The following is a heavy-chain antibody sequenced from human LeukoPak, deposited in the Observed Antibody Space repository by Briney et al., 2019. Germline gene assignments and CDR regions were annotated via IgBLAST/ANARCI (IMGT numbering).Heavy chain of an antibody. Sequence: SETLSLTCTVSGGSISSGDYYWSWIRQPPGKGLEWIGHIYYSGSTYYNPSLKSRVTISVDTSKNQFSLKLSSVTAADTAVYFCARYQLVRENYGMDVWGQGTTVTVSS. V-gene: IGHV4-30-4*01. J-gene: IGHJ6*02. CDR2: IYYSGST. CDR3: ARYQLVRENYGMDV. CDR1: GGSISSGDYY. D-gene: IGHD2-2*01.